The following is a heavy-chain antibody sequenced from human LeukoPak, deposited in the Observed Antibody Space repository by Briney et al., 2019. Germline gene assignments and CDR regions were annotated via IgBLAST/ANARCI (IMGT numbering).Heavy chain of an antibody. Sequence: ASVKVSCKASGGTFSSYAISWVRQAPGQGLEWMGGIIPIFGTANYAQKFQGRVTVTTDESTSTAYMELSSLRSEDTAVYYCARAEQLVYYYYMDVWGKGTTVTVSS. D-gene: IGHD6-6*01. V-gene: IGHV1-69*05. CDR1: GGTFSSYA. CDR2: IIPIFGTA. J-gene: IGHJ6*03. CDR3: ARAEQLVYYYYMDV.